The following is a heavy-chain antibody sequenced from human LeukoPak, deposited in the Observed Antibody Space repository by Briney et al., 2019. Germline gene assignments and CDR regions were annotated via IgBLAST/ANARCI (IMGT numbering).Heavy chain of an antibody. V-gene: IGHV1-8*01. D-gene: IGHD3-3*01. Sequence: ASVKVSCKASGYTFTSYDINWVRQATGQGLEWMGWMNPNSGNTGYAQKFQGRVTMTRNTSIGTAYMELSSLRSEDTAVYYCARPYYDFWSGYLSYYYYGMDVWGQGTTVTVS. J-gene: IGHJ6*02. CDR2: MNPNSGNT. CDR3: ARPYYDFWSGYLSYYYYGMDV. CDR1: GYTFTSYD.